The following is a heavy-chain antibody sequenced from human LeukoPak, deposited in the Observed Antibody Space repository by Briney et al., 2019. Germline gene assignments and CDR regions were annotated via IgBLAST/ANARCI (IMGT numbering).Heavy chain of an antibody. Sequence: PGGSLRLSCAASGFTFSTYWIHWVRQAPGKGLVWVSRISPDGSSTTYADSVKDRFIISRDNAQNTVYLQMSSLRVEDTAVYYCAREYSSSSGRAFDYWGQGTLVTAPS. CDR1: GFTFSTYW. J-gene: IGHJ4*02. D-gene: IGHD6-6*01. CDR3: AREYSSSSGRAFDY. CDR2: ISPDGSST. V-gene: IGHV3-74*01.